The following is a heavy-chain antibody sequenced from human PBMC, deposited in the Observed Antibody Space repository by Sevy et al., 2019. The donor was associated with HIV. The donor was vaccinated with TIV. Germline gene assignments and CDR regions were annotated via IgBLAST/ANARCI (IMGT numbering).Heavy chain of an antibody. CDR1: GFPFSSYA. J-gene: IGHJ4*02. D-gene: IGHD5-18*01. Sequence: GGCLRLSCAASGFPFSSYAMYWVRQAPGKGLEWVAVISYDGTSKYYADTVKGRFTISRDSSKNTLYLQMNSLRAEDTAVYYCARGVIVDTALVTHFDHWGQGTLVTVSS. V-gene: IGHV3-30-3*01. CDR2: ISYDGTSK. CDR3: ARGVIVDTALVTHFDH.